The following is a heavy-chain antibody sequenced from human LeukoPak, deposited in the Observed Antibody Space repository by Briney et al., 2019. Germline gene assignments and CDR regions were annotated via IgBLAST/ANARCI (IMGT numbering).Heavy chain of an antibody. CDR2: ISHSGST. CDR3: AREGSAVAGTD. CDR1: GGSLSINTW. Sequence: SGTLSLTCAVSGGSLSINTWWSWVPQPPGKGLEWIGEISHSGSTNYNPSLKSRVTMSVDKSKNQFSLQLSSVTAADTAVYYCAREGSAVAGTDWGQGTLVTVSS. D-gene: IGHD6-19*01. V-gene: IGHV4-4*02. J-gene: IGHJ4*02.